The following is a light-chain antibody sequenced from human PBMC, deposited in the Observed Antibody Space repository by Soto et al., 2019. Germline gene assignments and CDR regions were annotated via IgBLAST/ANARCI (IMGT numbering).Light chain of an antibody. CDR1: QRISTSY. CDR3: HQYGSAPAWT. V-gene: IGKV3-20*01. J-gene: IGKJ1*01. CDR2: GAS. Sequence: EIVLTQSPGTLSLFPGERATLSCRASQRISTSYLAWYQQKPGQAPRLLIYGASSRATSIPDRFSGAGSATDFTLTISRLEPEDFAVYYCHQYGSAPAWTFGQGTKVEIK.